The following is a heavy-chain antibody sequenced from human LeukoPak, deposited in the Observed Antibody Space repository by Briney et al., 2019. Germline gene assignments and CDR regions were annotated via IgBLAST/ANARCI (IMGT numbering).Heavy chain of an antibody. Sequence: TGGSLRLSCAASGFTFSSYWMSWVRQAPGKGLEWVANIKQDGSEKYYVDSVKGRFTISRDNAKNSLYLQMNSPRAGDTAVYYCARDHYSSSDFDYWGQGTLVTVSS. CDR3: ARDHYSSSDFDY. CDR1: GFTFSSYW. J-gene: IGHJ4*02. V-gene: IGHV3-7*01. D-gene: IGHD6-6*01. CDR2: IKQDGSEK.